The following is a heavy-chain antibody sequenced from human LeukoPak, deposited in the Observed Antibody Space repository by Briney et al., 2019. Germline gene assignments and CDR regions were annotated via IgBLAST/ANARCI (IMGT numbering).Heavy chain of an antibody. J-gene: IGHJ4*02. Sequence: GGSLRLSCAASGFTFSSYSMNWVRQAPGKGLVWVSRINSDGSSTSYADSVKGRFTISRDNAKNTLYLQMNSLRAEDTAVYYCATFRGYYDFDYWGQGTLVTVSS. CDR3: ATFRGYYDFDY. CDR2: INSDGSST. CDR1: GFTFSSYS. V-gene: IGHV3-74*01. D-gene: IGHD3-22*01.